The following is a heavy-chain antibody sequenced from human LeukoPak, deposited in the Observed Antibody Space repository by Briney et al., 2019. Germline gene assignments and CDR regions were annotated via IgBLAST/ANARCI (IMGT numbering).Heavy chain of an antibody. CDR1: GGSISSYY. CDR3: ARDRNGYYY. Sequence: SETLSLTCTVSGGSISSYYWRWIRQTPGKRLEWIGYIYYSGRNKYNTSLKSRVTISVDTSKHQFSLKLSSVTAADTAVYYFARDRNGYYYWGQGTLVTVSS. CDR2: IYYSGRN. J-gene: IGHJ4*02. V-gene: IGHV4-59*01. D-gene: IGHD3-3*01.